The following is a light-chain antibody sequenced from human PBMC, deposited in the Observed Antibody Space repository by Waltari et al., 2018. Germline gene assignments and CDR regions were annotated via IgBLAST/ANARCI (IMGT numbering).Light chain of an antibody. CDR2: GAS. Sequence: EIVLTQSPDTLSLSPGERATLSCRASQSVSTSFFAWYQQKPGQAPRLLIYGASNRATGIPDRFSGRGSGTDFTLTISRLEPEDFAGYYCQQYFSSPPYTFGQGTKLEIK. V-gene: IGKV3-20*01. CDR3: QQYFSSPPYT. CDR1: QSVSTSF. J-gene: IGKJ2*01.